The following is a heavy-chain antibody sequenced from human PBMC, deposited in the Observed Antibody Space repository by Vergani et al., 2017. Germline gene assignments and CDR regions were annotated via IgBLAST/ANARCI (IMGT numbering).Heavy chain of an antibody. Sequence: EVQLLESGGGLVQPGGSLRLSCEASGFSFPGYAMSWVRQAPGKGLEWVSSVSGSSATPYYADSVKGRFIISRDNSKNTLHLQMNSLRADDTAVYYCTMDSRVYAGYVFPYWGQGTLATVSS. D-gene: IGHD2-2*01. V-gene: IGHV3-23*01. CDR2: VSGSSATP. CDR3: TMDSRVYAGYVFPY. J-gene: IGHJ4*02. CDR1: GFSFPGYA.